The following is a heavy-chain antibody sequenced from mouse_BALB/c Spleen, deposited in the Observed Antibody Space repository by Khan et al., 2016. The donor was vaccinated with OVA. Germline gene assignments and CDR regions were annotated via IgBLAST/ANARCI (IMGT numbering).Heavy chain of an antibody. CDR2: ISNGGINT. Sequence: EVQLVESGGGLVKPGGSLKLSCAASGFAFSSYDMSWVRQTPEKRLEWVAYISNGGINTYYPDTVKGRFSISRDNAKNTLYLQVSSLESEDTAMYYCARSYGFYAMDYWGQGTSVTVSS. D-gene: IGHD1-1*02. J-gene: IGHJ4*01. CDR1: GFAFSSYD. V-gene: IGHV5-12-1*01. CDR3: ARSYGFYAMDY.